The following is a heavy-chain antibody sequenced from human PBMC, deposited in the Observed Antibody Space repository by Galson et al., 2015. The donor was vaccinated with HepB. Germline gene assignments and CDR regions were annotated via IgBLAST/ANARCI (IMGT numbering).Heavy chain of an antibody. J-gene: IGHJ6*02. CDR2: ISAYNGNT. V-gene: IGHV1-18*04. D-gene: IGHD6-13*01. CDR1: GYTFTSYG. Sequence: SVKVSCKASGYTFTSYGISWVRQAPGQGLEWMGWISAYNGNTNYAQKLQGRVTMTTDTSTSTAYMELRSLRSDDTAVYYCARFFSSWYSGGPQYYGMDVWGQGTTVTVSS. CDR3: ARFFSSWYSGGPQYYGMDV.